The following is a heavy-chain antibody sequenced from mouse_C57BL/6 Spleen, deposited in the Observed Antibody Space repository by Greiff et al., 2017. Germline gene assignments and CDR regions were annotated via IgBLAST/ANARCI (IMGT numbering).Heavy chain of an antibody. CDR2: ISSGSSTI. Sequence: DVQLVESGGGLVKPGGSLKLSCAASGFTFSDYGMHWVRQAPEKGLEWVAYISSGSSTIYYADTVKGRFTISRDNAKNTLFLQMTSLRSEDTAMYYCARRWDMYYFDYWGQGTTRTVSS. J-gene: IGHJ2*01. D-gene: IGHD3-3*01. CDR1: GFTFSDYG. V-gene: IGHV5-17*01. CDR3: ARRWDMYYFDY.